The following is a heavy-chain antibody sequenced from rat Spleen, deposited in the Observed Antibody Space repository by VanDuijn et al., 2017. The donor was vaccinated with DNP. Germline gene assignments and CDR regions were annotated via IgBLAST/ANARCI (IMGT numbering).Heavy chain of an antibody. CDR1: GFTFSSYW. J-gene: IGHJ3*01. CDR2: ITSDGGST. Sequence: EVQLVETGGGLVQPGRSLKLSCVASGFTFSSYWMYWIRQAPGKGLEWVASITSDGGSTYYPDSVKGRFTISRDNAENTVYLQMDSLRSEDTATYYCATRYWFAYWGQGTLVTVSS. V-gene: IGHV5-58*01. CDR3: ATRYWFAY.